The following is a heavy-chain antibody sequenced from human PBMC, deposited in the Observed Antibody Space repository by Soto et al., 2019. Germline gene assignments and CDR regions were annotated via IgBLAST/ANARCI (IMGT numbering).Heavy chain of an antibody. CDR1: GGTFSSYA. V-gene: IGHV1-69*01. CDR3: ARDRDGDYFNWFEP. Sequence: QVQLVQSGAEVKKPGSSVKVSCKASGGTFSSYAISWVRQAPVQGLEWIGWIIPIFGTANYAKKFQGRVTITADESTRTDYMELSSLRSEDTAVYYCARDRDGDYFNWFEPWGQGTLVTVSS. J-gene: IGHJ5*02. D-gene: IGHD4-17*01. CDR2: IIPIFGTA.